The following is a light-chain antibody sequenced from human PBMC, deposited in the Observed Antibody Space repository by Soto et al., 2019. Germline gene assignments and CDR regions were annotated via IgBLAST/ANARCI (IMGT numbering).Light chain of an antibody. CDR2: AAS. J-gene: IGKJ1*01. V-gene: IGKV3-20*01. CDR1: QSVSSSY. Sequence: EIVLTQSPGTLSLSPGERATLSCRASQSVSSSYLAWYQQTPGQAPRLLIYAASSRATGIPDRFSGSGSGTDFTLTISRLEPEDFAVYFCQQYGSSPTSFGQGTKVDIK. CDR3: QQYGSSPTS.